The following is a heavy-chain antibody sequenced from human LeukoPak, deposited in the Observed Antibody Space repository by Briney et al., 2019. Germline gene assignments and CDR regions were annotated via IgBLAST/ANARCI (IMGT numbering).Heavy chain of an antibody. CDR2: MNPNSGNT. D-gene: IGHD3-3*01. Sequence: ASVKVSCKASGYTFTSYDINWVRQATGQGLKWMGWMNPNSGNTGYAQKFQGRVTMTRNTSISTAYMELSSLRSEDTAVYYCASRTIFGVVLPKYGMDVWGQGTTVTVSS. CDR1: GYTFTSYD. J-gene: IGHJ6*02. CDR3: ASRTIFGVVLPKYGMDV. V-gene: IGHV1-8*01.